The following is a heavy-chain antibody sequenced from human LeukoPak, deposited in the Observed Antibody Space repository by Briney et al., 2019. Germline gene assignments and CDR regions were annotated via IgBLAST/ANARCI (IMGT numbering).Heavy chain of an antibody. J-gene: IGHJ6*03. CDR1: GGSFSDYY. V-gene: IGHV4-34*01. Sequence: SETLSLTCAVYGGSFSDYYRSWIRQPSGKGLEWIGEINDSGSTYYNPSLRSRVTMSIDTSKNQFSLKLTSVTAADTAVYYCARAYYYYMDVWGKGTTVTVSS. CDR3: ARAYYYYMDV. CDR2: INDSGST.